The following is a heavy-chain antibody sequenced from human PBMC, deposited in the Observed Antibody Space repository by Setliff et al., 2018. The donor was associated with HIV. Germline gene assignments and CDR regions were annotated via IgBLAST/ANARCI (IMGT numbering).Heavy chain of an antibody. J-gene: IGHJ4*02. Sequence: SETLSLTCTVSGGSISGFYWNWIRQSAGKGLQWIGRIYDSGSTKYNPSLKSRVTMSLDTSKKQFSLKLASVTAADTAVYYCARGGSYDTFDYWGQGTLVTVSS. CDR3: ARGGSYDTFDY. D-gene: IGHD3-22*01. CDR1: GGSISGFY. V-gene: IGHV4-4*07. CDR2: IYDSGST.